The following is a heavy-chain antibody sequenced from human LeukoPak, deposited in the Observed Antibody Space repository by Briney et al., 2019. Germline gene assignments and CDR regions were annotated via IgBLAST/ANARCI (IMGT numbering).Heavy chain of an antibody. CDR3: ARGGLRFLEWLFEFDRDYYYGMDV. CDR2: ISAYSGDT. CDR1: GYTFTSYG. Sequence: ASVKVSCKASGYTFTSYGISWVRQAPGQGLEWMGWISAYSGDTNYAQKFRGRATMTTDTSTSTAYMELRSLRSDDTAVYYCARGGLRFLEWLFEFDRDYYYGMDVWGQGTTVTVSS. D-gene: IGHD3-3*01. V-gene: IGHV1-18*01. J-gene: IGHJ6*02.